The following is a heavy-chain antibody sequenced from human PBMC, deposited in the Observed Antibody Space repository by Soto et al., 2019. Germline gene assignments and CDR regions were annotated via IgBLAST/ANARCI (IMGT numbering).Heavy chain of an antibody. CDR1: GGTFSSYA. CDR3: ARGAAAGTSSWFDP. J-gene: IGHJ5*02. CDR2: IIPIFGTA. Sequence: GASVKVSCKASGGTFSSYAISWVRQAPGQGLEWMGGIIPIFGTANYAQKFQGRVTITADESTSTAYMELSSLRSEDTAVYYCARGAAAGTSSWFDPWGQGTLVTVSS. V-gene: IGHV1-69*13. D-gene: IGHD6-13*01.